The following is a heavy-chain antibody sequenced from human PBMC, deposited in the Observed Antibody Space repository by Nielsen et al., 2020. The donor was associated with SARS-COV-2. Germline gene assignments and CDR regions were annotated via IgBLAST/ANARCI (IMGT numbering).Heavy chain of an antibody. D-gene: IGHD2-2*02. CDR2: IIPIFGTA. J-gene: IGHJ5*02. CDR3: ARGRSVVVPAAIFYWFDP. V-gene: IGHV1-69*01. Sequence: WVRQAPGQGLEWMGGIIPIFGTANYAQKFQGRVTITADESTSTAYMELSSPRSEDTAVYYCARGRSVVVPAAIFYWFDPWGQGTLVTVSS.